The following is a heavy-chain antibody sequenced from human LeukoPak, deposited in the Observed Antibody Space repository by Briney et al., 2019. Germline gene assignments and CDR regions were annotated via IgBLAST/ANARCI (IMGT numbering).Heavy chain of an antibody. Sequence: GGSLRLSCAASGFTFSTYAMSWVRQTPERGLEWVSAISDTGGNTFYADSVKGRFTISRDNSKNTLYLQMNSLRAEDTAIYYCAKGRTNDYWGQGTLVPVSS. J-gene: IGHJ4*02. CDR1: GFTFSTYA. CDR2: ISDTGGNT. CDR3: AKGRTNDY. V-gene: IGHV3-23*01. D-gene: IGHD1/OR15-1a*01.